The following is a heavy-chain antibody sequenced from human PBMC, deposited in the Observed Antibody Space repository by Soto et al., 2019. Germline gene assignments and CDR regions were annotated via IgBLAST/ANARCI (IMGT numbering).Heavy chain of an antibody. CDR3: ARKGGTMATPYNSYFDY. J-gene: IGHJ4*02. CDR1: GGSISSNY. D-gene: IGHD1-1*01. CDR2: IYYSGST. V-gene: IGHV4-59*01. Sequence: PSETLSLTCTVSGGSISSNYWSWIRQPPGKGLEWIGYIYYSGSTNYNPSVKSRVTISVDTSKNQFSLKLSSVTAADTAVYYCARKGGTMATPYNSYFDYWGQGTLVTVS.